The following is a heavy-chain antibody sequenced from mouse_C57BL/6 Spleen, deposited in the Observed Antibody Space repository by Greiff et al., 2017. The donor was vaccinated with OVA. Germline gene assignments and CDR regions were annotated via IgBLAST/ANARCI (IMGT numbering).Heavy chain of an antibody. V-gene: IGHV7-3*01. Sequence: EVKLMESGGGLVQPGGSLSLSCAASGFTFTDYYMSWVRQPPGKALEWLGFIRNKANGYTTEYSASVKGRFTISRDNSQSILYLQMNALRAEDSATYYCARSEGTPFYYFDYWGQGTTLTVSS. CDR2: IRNKANGYTT. J-gene: IGHJ2*01. CDR3: ARSEGTPFYYFDY. D-gene: IGHD3-3*01. CDR1: GFTFTDYY.